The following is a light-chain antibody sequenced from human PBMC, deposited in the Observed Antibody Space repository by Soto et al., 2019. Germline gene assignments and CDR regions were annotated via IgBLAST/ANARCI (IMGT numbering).Light chain of an antibody. Sequence: ESQMTQSPSTLSASVVDLVTITCRASQSISSWLAWYQQKPGKAPKLLIYKASSLESGVPSRFSGSGSGTEFTLTISSLQPDDFATYYCQQYNSYMWTFGQGTKVDNK. V-gene: IGKV1-5*03. CDR3: QQYNSYMWT. CDR1: QSISSW. CDR2: KAS. J-gene: IGKJ1*01.